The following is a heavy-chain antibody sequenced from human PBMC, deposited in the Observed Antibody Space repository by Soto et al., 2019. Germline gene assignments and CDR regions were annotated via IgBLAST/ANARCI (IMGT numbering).Heavy chain of an antibody. J-gene: IGHJ4*02. V-gene: IGHV3-33*01. D-gene: IGHD6-19*01. CDR2: IYYDGSKK. Sequence: QVQLVESGGGVVQPGRSLRLSCAASGFPFSTYGMHWVRQAPGKGLEWVAVIYYDGSKKYYSDSVKGRFTISRDNSNNTLFLQMSNLRAEDTAVYYCARDLGGFTSGWEFFDFWGQGTLVTVSS. CDR1: GFPFSTYG. CDR3: ARDLGGFTSGWEFFDF.